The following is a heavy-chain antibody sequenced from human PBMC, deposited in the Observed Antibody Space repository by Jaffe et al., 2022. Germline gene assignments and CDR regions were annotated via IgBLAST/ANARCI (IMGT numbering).Heavy chain of an antibody. CDR1: GYTFTGYY. J-gene: IGHJ4*02. D-gene: IGHD6-19*01. CDR3: AREIRHSSGWVTEQVALEDDY. Sequence: QVQLVQSGAEVKKPGASVKVSCKASGYTFTGYYMHWVRQAPGQGLEWMGRINPNSGGTNYAQKFQGRVTMTRDTSISTAYMELSRLRSDDTAVYYCAREIRHSSGWVTEQVALEDDYWGQGTLVTVSS. V-gene: IGHV1-2*06. CDR2: INPNSGGT.